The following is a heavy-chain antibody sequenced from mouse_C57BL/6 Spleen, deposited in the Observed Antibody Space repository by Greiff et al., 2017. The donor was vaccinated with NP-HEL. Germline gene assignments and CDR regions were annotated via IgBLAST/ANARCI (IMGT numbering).Heavy chain of an antibody. Sequence: EVKLVESGPELVKPGASVKISCKASGYSFTGYYMNWVKQSPEKSLEWIGEINPSTGGTTYNQKFKAKATLTVDKSSSTAYMQLKSLTSEDSAVYYCARRITTVVAPYAMDYWGQGTSVTVSS. CDR1: GYSFTGYY. D-gene: IGHD1-1*01. J-gene: IGHJ4*01. V-gene: IGHV1-42*01. CDR3: ARRITTVVAPYAMDY. CDR2: INPSTGGT.